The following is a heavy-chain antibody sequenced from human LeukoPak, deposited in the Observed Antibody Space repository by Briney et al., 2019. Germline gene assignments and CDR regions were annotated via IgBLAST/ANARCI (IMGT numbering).Heavy chain of an antibody. CDR2: IWYDGTKK. Sequence: GGSLRLSCAASGFTFSNYGMHWVRQAPGKGLEWVAVIWYDGTKKYYADSVKGRLTISRDNSKNTLYLEMNSLRAEDTAVYYCARDRAVTYFDYWGQGTLVTAYS. J-gene: IGHJ4*02. CDR3: ARDRAVTYFDY. CDR1: GFTFSNYG. D-gene: IGHD3-16*01. V-gene: IGHV3-33*01.